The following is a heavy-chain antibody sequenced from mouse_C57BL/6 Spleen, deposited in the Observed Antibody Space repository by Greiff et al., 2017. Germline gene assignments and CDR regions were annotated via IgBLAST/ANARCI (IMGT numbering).Heavy chain of an antibody. Sequence: EVNVVESGGGLVKPGGSLKLSCAASGFTFSDYGMHWVRQAPEQGLEWVAYISSGSSTIYYADTVKGRFTISRDNAKNTLLLQMTSLRSEDAAMYYCARQAHYAMDYWGQGTSVTVSS. V-gene: IGHV5-17*01. CDR2: ISSGSSTI. CDR1: GFTFSDYG. CDR3: ARQAHYAMDY. J-gene: IGHJ4*01.